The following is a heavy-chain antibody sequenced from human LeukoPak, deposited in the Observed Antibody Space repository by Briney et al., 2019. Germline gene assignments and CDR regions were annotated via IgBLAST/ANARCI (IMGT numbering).Heavy chain of an antibody. J-gene: IGHJ3*02. Sequence: PSETPSLTCAVYGGSFSGYYWSWIRQPPGNGLEWIGEINHSGSNNYNPSLKSRVTISVDTSKNQFSLKLSSVTAADTAVYYCATGGDILTGYYSDAFDIWGQGTMVTVSS. V-gene: IGHV4-34*01. CDR3: ATGGDILTGYYSDAFDI. CDR1: GGSFSGYY. CDR2: INHSGSN. D-gene: IGHD3-9*01.